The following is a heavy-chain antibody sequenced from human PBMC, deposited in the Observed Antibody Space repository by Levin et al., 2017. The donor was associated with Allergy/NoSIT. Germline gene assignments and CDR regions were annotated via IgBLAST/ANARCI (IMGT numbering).Heavy chain of an antibody. J-gene: IGHJ5*02. CDR3: ARDRSLAS. CDR1: GFIFSNYW. Sequence: GSLRLSCAASGFIFSNYWTTWVRQAPGKGLEWVANVKQDGSDKYYVDSVRGRFTISRDNAKNSLSLQMNSLRAEDTAVYYCARDRSLASWGQGTLVTVSS. D-gene: IGHD3-16*01. CDR2: VKQDGSDK. V-gene: IGHV3-7*01.